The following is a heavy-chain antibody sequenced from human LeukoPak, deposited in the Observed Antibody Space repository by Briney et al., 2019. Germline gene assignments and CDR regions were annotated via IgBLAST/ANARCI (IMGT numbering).Heavy chain of an antibody. Sequence: GGSLRLSCAASELTSSTSWMSWVRQAPGKGLEWVAQTKQDGSEKYYVDSVKGRFATSRDKNSLFLQMNSVRAEDTAVYYCVGWGISGITNHWGQGTLVTVSS. CDR3: VGWGISGITNH. J-gene: IGHJ4*02. CDR1: ELTSSTSW. CDR2: TKQDGSEK. V-gene: IGHV3-7*01. D-gene: IGHD1-7*01.